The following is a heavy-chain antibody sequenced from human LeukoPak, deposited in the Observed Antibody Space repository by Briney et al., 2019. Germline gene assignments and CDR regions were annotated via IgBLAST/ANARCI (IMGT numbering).Heavy chain of an antibody. CDR2: ISGSGGST. D-gene: IGHD6-13*01. V-gene: IGHV3-23*01. CDR3: ATSAVAPGNF. Sequence: GGSLRLSCAASGFTFSSYAMSWVRQAPRKGLEWVSAISGSGGSTDYADSVQGRFTTSTDNTENSLSLQTNTLRAEAMAIYSCATSAVAPGNFWGQGTLVTVSS. J-gene: IGHJ4*02. CDR1: GFTFSSYA.